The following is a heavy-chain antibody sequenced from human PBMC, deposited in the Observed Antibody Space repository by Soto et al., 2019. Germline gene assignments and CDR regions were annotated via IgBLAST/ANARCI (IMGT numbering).Heavy chain of an antibody. CDR1: GGSISSGGYS. J-gene: IGHJ4*02. V-gene: IGHV4-30-2*01. CDR2: IYHSGST. CDR3: GRVPDY. Sequence: SETLSLTCAVSGGSISSGGYSWSRIRQPPGKSLEWIGYIYHSGSTYYNPSLKSRVTISVDRSKNQFSLKLSSVTAADTAVYYCGRVPDYWGQGTLVTVSS.